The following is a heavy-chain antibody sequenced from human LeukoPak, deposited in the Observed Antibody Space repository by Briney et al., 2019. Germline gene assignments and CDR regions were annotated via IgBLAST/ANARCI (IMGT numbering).Heavy chain of an antibody. V-gene: IGHV3-23*01. J-gene: IGHJ4*02. Sequence: GASLRLSCAASGFTFSSYAMSWVRQAPGRGLEWASAISGSGGSTNYADSVKGRFTISRDNSKNTLYLQMNSLRAEDTAVYYCAKPFSSGYYYGAFDYWGQGTLVIVSS. CDR1: GFTFSSYA. D-gene: IGHD3-22*01. CDR2: ISGSGGST. CDR3: AKPFSSGYYYGAFDY.